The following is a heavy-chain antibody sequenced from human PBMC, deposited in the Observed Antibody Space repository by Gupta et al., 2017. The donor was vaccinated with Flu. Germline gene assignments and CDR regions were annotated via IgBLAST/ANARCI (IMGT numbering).Heavy chain of an antibody. CDR1: YA. V-gene: IGHV1-69*06. D-gene: IGHD5-18*01. J-gene: IGHJ4*02. CDR3: ARDSRQGIPQYYYFEY. CDR2: IVTISGTP. Sequence: YAISWVRQAPGQGLEWMGGIVTISGTPNYAQKFQGRLTFTADKSTSTAYMELSSLRFEDTAMYYCARDSRQGIPQYYYFEYWGQGTLVIVSS.